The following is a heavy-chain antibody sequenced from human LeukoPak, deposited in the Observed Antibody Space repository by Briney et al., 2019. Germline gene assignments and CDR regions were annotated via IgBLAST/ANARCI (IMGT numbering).Heavy chain of an antibody. D-gene: IGHD3-16*02. CDR1: GGSSSGYY. CDR3: ARGRYVWGGYRHGETFDY. V-gene: IGHV4-34*01. CDR2: INHSGST. Sequence: SETLSLTCAVYGGSSSGYYWSWIRQPPGKGLEWIGEINHSGSTNYNPSLKSRVTISVDTSKNQFSLKLSSVTAADTAVYYCARGRYVWGGYRHGETFDYWGQGTLVTVSS. J-gene: IGHJ4*02.